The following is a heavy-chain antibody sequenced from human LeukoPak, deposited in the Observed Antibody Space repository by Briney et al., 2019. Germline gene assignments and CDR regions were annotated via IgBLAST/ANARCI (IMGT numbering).Heavy chain of an antibody. CDR2: TYYRSKWYY. CDR1: GDFVSSNSAS. D-gene: IGHD5/OR15-5a*01. J-gene: IGHJ4*02. V-gene: IGHV6-1*01. Sequence: SQTLSLTCAISGDFVSSNSASWNWIRQSPSRGPEWLGMTYYRSKWYYEYAVSVRSRITINPDTSKNQFSLHLNSVTPEDTAVYYCARAVYPVYDYWGQGTLVTVSS. CDR3: ARAVYPVYDY.